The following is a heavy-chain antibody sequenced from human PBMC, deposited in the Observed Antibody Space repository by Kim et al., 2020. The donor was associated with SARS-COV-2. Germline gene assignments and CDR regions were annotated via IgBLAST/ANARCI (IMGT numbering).Heavy chain of an antibody. V-gene: IGHV4-59*13. CDR1: GGSISSYY. Sequence: SETLSLTCTVSGGSISSYYWSWIRQPPGKGLEWIGYIYYSGSTNYNPSLKSRVTISVDTSKNQFSLKLSSVTAADTAVYYCARDSRGNLMSYGMDVWGQGTTVTVSS. CDR2: IYYSGST. D-gene: IGHD4-4*01. CDR3: ARDSRGNLMSYGMDV. J-gene: IGHJ6*02.